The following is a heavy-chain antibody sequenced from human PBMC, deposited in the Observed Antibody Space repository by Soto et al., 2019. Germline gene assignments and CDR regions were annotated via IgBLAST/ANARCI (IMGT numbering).Heavy chain of an antibody. D-gene: IGHD2-2*01. CDR2: IVYSGNN. Sequence: QLQLQESGPGLVKPSETLSLTCSVSGDSISSSDYYCTWVRQPPGKGLEWIGSIVYSGNNYYNTYLKSRVTMAVDTSKHQFSLKLSSVTAAETAVYYCARLVACRTSCRLDPWGQGTLVIVSS. J-gene: IGHJ5*02. CDR3: ARLVACRTSCRLDP. V-gene: IGHV4-39*01. CDR1: GDSISSSDYY.